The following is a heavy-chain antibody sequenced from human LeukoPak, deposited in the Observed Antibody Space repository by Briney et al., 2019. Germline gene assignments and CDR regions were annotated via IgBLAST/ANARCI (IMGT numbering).Heavy chain of an antibody. Sequence: GGSLRLSCAASGFTFSGSAMHWVRQASGKGLEWVGRIRSKANSYATAYAASVKGRFTISRDDSKNTAYLQMNSLKTEDTGVYYCARGNQQLPRSTPDYWGQGTLVTVSS. CDR2: IRSKANSYAT. CDR1: GFTFSGSA. D-gene: IGHD2-2*01. V-gene: IGHV3-73*01. CDR3: ARGNQQLPRSTPDY. J-gene: IGHJ4*02.